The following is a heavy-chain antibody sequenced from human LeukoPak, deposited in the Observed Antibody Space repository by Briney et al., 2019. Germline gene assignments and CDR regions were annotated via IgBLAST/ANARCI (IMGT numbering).Heavy chain of an antibody. CDR1: GGSFSGYY. V-gene: IGHV4-34*01. D-gene: IGHD3-22*01. CDR3: ARMAGSSGL. Sequence: SETLSLTCAVYGGSFSGYYWSWIRQPPGKGLEWIGEINHSGSTNYNPSLKSRVTISVDTSKNQFSLNLSSVTAADTAVYYCARMAGSSGLWGQGTLVTVSS. CDR2: INHSGST. J-gene: IGHJ4*02.